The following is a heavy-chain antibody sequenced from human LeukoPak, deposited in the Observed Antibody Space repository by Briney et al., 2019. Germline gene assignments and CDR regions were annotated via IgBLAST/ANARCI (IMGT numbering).Heavy chain of an antibody. D-gene: IGHD6-13*01. CDR1: GFTFDDYA. Sequence: GGSLRLSCAASGFTFDDYAMHWVRQAPGKGLEWVSGISWNSGSIGYADSVKGRFTISRDNAKNSLYLQMNSLRAEDTAVYYCAKDRSSSWYPEYFQHWGQGTLVTVSS. J-gene: IGHJ1*01. CDR2: ISWNSGSI. V-gene: IGHV3-9*01. CDR3: AKDRSSSWYPEYFQH.